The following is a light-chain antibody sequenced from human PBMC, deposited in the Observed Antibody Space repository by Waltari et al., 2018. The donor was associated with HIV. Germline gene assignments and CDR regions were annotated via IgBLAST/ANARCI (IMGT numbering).Light chain of an antibody. J-gene: IGKJ5*01. CDR3: HQRAQWPIT. V-gene: IGKV3-11*01. CDR2: NTS. CDR1: QSVGFY. Sequence: EIILTQSPATLSLSPGDRATLSCRASQSVGFYLAWYQQRPVQAPRLLIYNTSYRAAGIPTRCSGSGSKTDFTLSISDLEPDDSAVYYCHQRAQWPITFGQGTRLDIK.